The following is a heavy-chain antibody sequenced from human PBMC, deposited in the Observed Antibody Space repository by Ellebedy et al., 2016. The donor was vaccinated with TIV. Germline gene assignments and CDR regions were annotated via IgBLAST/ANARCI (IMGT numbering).Heavy chain of an antibody. Sequence: ASVKVSXXVSGYTLTELSMHWVRQAPGKGLEWMGGFDPEDGETIYAQKFQGRVTMTEDTSTDTAYMELSSLRSEDTAVYYCATAPGTVTNPHFDYWGQGTLVTVSS. CDR2: FDPEDGET. V-gene: IGHV1-24*01. J-gene: IGHJ4*02. CDR1: GYTLTELS. D-gene: IGHD4-17*01. CDR3: ATAPGTVTNPHFDY.